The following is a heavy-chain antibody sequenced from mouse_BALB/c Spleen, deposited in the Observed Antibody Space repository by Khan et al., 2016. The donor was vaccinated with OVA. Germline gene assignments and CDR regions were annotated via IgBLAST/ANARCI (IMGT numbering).Heavy chain of an antibody. J-gene: IGHJ2*01. V-gene: IGHV6-6*02. CDR1: GLTFSDNW. CDR2: IRLTSDDYVT. Sequence: EVKLEESGGGLVQPGGSMKLSCVASGLTFSDNWMNWVRQSPEKGLEWVAEIRLTSDDYVTHYEESVKGRFTISRDDSKSRVSLQMNNLRAEDTGIYYCWILLWGQGTTLTVAS. CDR3: WILL.